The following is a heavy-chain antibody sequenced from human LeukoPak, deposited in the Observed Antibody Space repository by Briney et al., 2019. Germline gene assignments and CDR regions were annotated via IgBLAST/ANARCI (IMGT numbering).Heavy chain of an antibody. Sequence: GGSLRLSCAASGFTFSDYNMRWIRQAPGKGLEWVSSISRSGSTKYYADSVKGRFTISRDNAKNSLFLQMNSLRAEDTAVYYCARHMTKDVWGKGTTVTVSS. D-gene: IGHD4-11*01. CDR2: ISRSGSTK. CDR1: GFTFSDYN. CDR3: ARHMTKDV. J-gene: IGHJ6*04. V-gene: IGHV3-11*04.